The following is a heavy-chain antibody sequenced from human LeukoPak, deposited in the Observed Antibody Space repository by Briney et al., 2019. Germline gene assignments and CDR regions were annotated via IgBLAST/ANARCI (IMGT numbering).Heavy chain of an antibody. Sequence: SETLSLTCAVSGGSISSPNWWTWVRRPPGKGLEWIGEVYHTGSTSYSPSLKSRVTMSVDKSKNQFSLTLSSLTAADTAVYFCACYYNSGGYRLDYWGQGTLVTVSS. D-gene: IGHD3-22*01. CDR1: GGSISSPNW. CDR3: ACYYNSGGYRLDY. J-gene: IGHJ4*02. CDR2: VYHTGST. V-gene: IGHV4-4*02.